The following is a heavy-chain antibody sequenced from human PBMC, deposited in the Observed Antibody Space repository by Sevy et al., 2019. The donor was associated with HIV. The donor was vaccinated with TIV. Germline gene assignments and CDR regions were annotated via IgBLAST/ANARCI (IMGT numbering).Heavy chain of an antibody. J-gene: IGHJ3*02. Sequence: GGSLRLSCAASGFTFSSYAMSWVRQAPGKGLEWVSAISGSGGSPYYADSVKGRFTISRDNSKDTLYLQMNSLRAEDTAVYYCAKGARCSGGRCHSRGAFDIWGQGTMVTVSS. CDR1: GFTFSSYA. CDR2: ISGSGGSP. D-gene: IGHD2-15*01. CDR3: AKGARCSGGRCHSRGAFDI. V-gene: IGHV3-23*01.